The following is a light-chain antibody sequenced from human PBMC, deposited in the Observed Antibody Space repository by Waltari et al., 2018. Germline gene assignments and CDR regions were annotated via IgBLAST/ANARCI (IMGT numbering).Light chain of an antibody. J-gene: IGLJ3*02. V-gene: IGLV1-44*01. Sequence: QSVLPQPPSASGTPGRRVTISCSGTLSNIGINTVNWYQQFPGSAPKLLIFSTTQRPSGVPDRFSASKSGTSASLAINGLQAADEADYYCGAWDDGVKEWVFGGGTKLTVL. CDR3: GAWDDGVKEWV. CDR2: STT. CDR1: LSNIGINT.